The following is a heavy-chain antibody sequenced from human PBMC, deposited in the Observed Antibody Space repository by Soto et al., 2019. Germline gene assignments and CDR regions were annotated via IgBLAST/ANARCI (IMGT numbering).Heavy chain of an antibody. V-gene: IGHV3-33*01. Sequence: GGSLRLSCAASGFTFISYGMHWVLQAPCKGLEWVAVIWYDGSNKYYADSVKGRFTISRDNSKNTLYLQMNSLRAEDTAVYYCARGSSSSWYVPFDYWGQGTLVTVSS. CDR2: IWYDGSNK. CDR1: GFTFISYG. D-gene: IGHD6-13*01. J-gene: IGHJ4*02. CDR3: ARGSSSSWYVPFDY.